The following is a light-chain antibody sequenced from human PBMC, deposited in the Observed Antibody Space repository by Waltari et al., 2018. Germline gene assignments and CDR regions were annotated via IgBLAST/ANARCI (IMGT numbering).Light chain of an antibody. J-gene: IGLJ7*01. Sequence: QSVLTQPPSVSAAPGQRVTISCSGGSSNIGNNYVSWYRQFPGTAPKLLSYANTERPSGIPGRFSGSKSGTSATLDITGLQAGDEADYYCGTWDSSLSGAVFGGGTHLTVL. CDR2: ANT. CDR3: GTWDSSLSGAV. CDR1: SSNIGNNY. V-gene: IGLV1-51*02.